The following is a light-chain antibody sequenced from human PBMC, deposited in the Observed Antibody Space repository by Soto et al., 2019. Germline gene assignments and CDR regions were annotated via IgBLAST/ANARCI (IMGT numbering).Light chain of an antibody. J-gene: IGKJ2*01. CDR1: QSIGSD. V-gene: IGKV3-15*01. CDR3: QQYNNWPPYT. Sequence: EIVMTQSPATLSVSPGERATLSCRASQSIGSDLVWYQQKPGQAPRPIIDRASTRATGIPARFSGSGSGTEFTLTITSLQSEDFAVYYCQQYNNWPPYTFGQGTKVDIK. CDR2: RAS.